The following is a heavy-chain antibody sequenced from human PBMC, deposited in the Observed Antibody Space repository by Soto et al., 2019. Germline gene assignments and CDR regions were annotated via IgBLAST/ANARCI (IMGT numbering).Heavy chain of an antibody. CDR3: ARMFGSGSRFDY. Sequence: SETLSLTCTVSGGSISSYYWSWIRQPPGKGLEWIGYIYYSGSTNYNPSLKSRVTISIDTSKNQFSLKVSSVTAADTAVYYCARMFGSGSRFDYWGQGTLVRVSX. V-gene: IGHV4-59*08. CDR1: GGSISSYY. CDR2: IYYSGST. D-gene: IGHD3-10*01. J-gene: IGHJ4*02.